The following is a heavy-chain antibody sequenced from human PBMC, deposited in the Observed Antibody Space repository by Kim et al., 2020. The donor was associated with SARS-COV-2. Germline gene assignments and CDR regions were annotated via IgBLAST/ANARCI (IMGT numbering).Heavy chain of an antibody. Sequence: GGSLRLSCAASGFTFSSYGMHWVRQAPGKGLEWVAVIWYDGSNKYYADSVKGRFTISRDNSKNTLYLQMNSLRAEDTAVYYCARFHGDNYVIWFDPWGHGTLFTVSS. D-gene: IGHD1-1*01. J-gene: IGHJ5*02. CDR3: ARFHGDNYVIWFDP. CDR2: IWYDGSNK. CDR1: GFTFSSYG. V-gene: IGHV3-33*01.